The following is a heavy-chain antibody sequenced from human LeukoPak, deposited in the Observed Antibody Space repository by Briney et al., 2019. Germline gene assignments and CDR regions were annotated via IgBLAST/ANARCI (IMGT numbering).Heavy chain of an antibody. CDR1: GYTFTGYY. J-gene: IGHJ3*02. V-gene: IGHV1-2*02. CDR3: ARVRGLGYCSGGSCNGAFDI. D-gene: IGHD2-15*01. CDR2: INPNSGGT. Sequence: ASVKVSCKASGYTFTGYYMHWVRQAPGQGLEWMGWINPNSGGTNYAQKFQGRVTMTRDTSISTAYMELSRLRSDDTAVYYCARVRGLGYCSGGSCNGAFDIWGQGTMVTDSS.